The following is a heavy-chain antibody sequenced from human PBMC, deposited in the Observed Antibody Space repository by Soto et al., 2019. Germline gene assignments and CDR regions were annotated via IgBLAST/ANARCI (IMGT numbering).Heavy chain of an antibody. CDR2: MNPSTGNT. J-gene: IGHJ4*02. Sequence: QVQLVQSGAEVKKPGASVKVSCKASGDTFTSYDINWVRQATGQGLEWMGRMNPSTGNTDYARKFQGRVTMTRNTSINTAYMALSSLRFEDTAVYYCARGGYCSDGDCLYYFDSWGQGTLVTVSS. CDR3: ARGGYCSDGDCLYYFDS. V-gene: IGHV1-8*01. CDR1: GDTFTSYD. D-gene: IGHD2-15*01.